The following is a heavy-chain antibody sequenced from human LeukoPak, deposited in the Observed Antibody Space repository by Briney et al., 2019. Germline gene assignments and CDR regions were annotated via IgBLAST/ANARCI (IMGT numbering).Heavy chain of an antibody. CDR3: AKDSEGCSSGKYFDY. J-gene: IGHJ4*02. CDR1: GFTFSSYA. D-gene: IGHD6-19*01. V-gene: IGHV3-23*01. CDR2: ISGSGGST. Sequence: GGSLRLSCAASGFTFSSYAMSWVRQAPGKGLEWVSAISGSGGSTYYADSVKGRFTISRDNSKNTLYLQMNSLRAEDTAVYYCAKDSEGCSSGKYFDYWGQGTLVTVSS.